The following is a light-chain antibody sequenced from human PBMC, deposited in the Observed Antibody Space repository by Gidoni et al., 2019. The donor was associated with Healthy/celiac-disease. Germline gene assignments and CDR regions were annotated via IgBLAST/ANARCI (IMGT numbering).Light chain of an antibody. J-gene: IGKJ4*01. CDR3: QQYNNLPPGLT. Sequence: EILMTPSPATLSVSPGERATLSCRASQSVCSNLARYQQKPGQAPRHLINGASTRATGNPARFSGSESGTEFTLTISSLQSEDFAVYYCQQYNNLPPGLTFXGXTKVEIK. V-gene: IGKV3-15*01. CDR1: QSVCSN. CDR2: GAS.